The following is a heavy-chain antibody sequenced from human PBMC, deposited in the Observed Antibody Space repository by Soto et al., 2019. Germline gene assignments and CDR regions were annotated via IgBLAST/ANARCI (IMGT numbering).Heavy chain of an antibody. CDR3: ARVYCSGGSCYTFYYYYYYGMDV. J-gene: IGHJ6*02. V-gene: IGHV3-21*01. CDR2: ISSSSSYI. Sequence: GGSLRLSCAASGFTFSSYSMNWVRQAPGKGLEWVSSISSSSSYIYYADSVKGRFTISRDNAKNSLYLQMNSLRAEDTAVYYCARVYCSGGSCYTFYYYYYYGMDVWGQGTTVTVAS. CDR1: GFTFSSYS. D-gene: IGHD2-15*01.